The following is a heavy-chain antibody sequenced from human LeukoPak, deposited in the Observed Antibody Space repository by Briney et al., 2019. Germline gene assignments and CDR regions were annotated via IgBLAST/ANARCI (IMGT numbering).Heavy chain of an antibody. CDR3: ASHDCSGGSCYSGY. V-gene: IGHV3-30*04. Sequence: GGSLRLSCAASGFTFSSYAMHWVRQAPGKGLEWVAVISYDGSNKYYADSVKGRFTISRDNSKNTLYLQMNSLRAEDTAVYYCASHDCSGGSCYSGYWGQGTLVTVSS. CDR2: ISYDGSNK. D-gene: IGHD2-15*01. CDR1: GFTFSSYA. J-gene: IGHJ4*02.